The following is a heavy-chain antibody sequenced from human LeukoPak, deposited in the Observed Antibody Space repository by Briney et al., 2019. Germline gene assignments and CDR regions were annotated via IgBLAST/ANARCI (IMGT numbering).Heavy chain of an antibody. CDR1: GFTFSSYA. V-gene: IGHV3-23*01. J-gene: IGHJ4*02. D-gene: IGHD3-16*01. CDR2: ISGSGGSI. Sequence: GGSLRLSCAASGFTFSSYAMSWVRQAPGKGLEWVSAISGSGGSIYYADSVKGRFTISRDNAKNSLYLQMNSLRAEDTAVYYCARDWGSDRPYYFDYWGQGTLVTVSS. CDR3: ARDWGSDRPYYFDY.